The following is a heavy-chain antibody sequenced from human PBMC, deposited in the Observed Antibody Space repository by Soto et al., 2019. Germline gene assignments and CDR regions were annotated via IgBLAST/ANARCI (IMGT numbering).Heavy chain of an antibody. CDR1: GGTFSSYT. D-gene: IGHD6-13*01. CDR3: ARSAAQQLVPRGGMDV. J-gene: IGHJ6*02. Sequence: QVQLVQSGAEVKKPGSSVKVSCKASGGTFSSYTISWVRQAPGQGLEWMGRIIPILGIANYAQKFQGRVTITADKSTSTAYMELSSLRSEDTAVYYCARSAAQQLVPRGGMDVWGQGTTVTVSS. V-gene: IGHV1-69*02. CDR2: IIPILGIA.